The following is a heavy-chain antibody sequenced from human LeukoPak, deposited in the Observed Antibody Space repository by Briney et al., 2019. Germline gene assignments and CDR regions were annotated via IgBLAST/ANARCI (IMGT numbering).Heavy chain of an antibody. CDR3: ARDQGGGYSYGWQSFDY. CDR1: GFTFSSYS. V-gene: IGHV3-48*04. J-gene: IGHJ4*02. Sequence: GGSLRLSCATSGFTFSSYSMNWVRQAPGKGLEWVSYISSSSSTIYYADSVKGRFTISRDNAKNSLYLQMNSLRAEDTAVYYCARDQGGGYSYGWQSFDYWGQGTLVTVSS. D-gene: IGHD5-18*01. CDR2: ISSSSSTI.